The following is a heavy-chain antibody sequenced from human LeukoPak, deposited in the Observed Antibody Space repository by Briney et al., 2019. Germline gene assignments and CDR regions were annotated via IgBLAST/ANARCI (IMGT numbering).Heavy chain of an antibody. V-gene: IGHV4-34*01. CDR1: GGSFSGYY. J-gene: IGHJ4*02. Sequence: SETLSLTCAVYGGSFSGYYWSWIRQPPGEGLEWIGEINHSGSTNYNPSLKSRVTISVDTSKNQFSLQLSSVTAADTAVYYCARGPYCSSTSCYLYGSGSYDYWGQGTLVTVSS. D-gene: IGHD2-2*01. CDR3: ARGPYCSSTSCYLYGSGSYDY. CDR2: INHSGST.